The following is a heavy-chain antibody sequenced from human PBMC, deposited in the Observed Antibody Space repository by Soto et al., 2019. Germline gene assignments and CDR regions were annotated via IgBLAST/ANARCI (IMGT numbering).Heavy chain of an antibody. CDR3: ATDLIGEDWNYVRSGSRPPDY. Sequence: SETLSLTCTVSGGSISSYYWSWIRQPPGKGLEWIGYIYYSGSTNYNPSLKSRVTISVDTSKNQFSLKLSSVTAADTAVYYCATDLIGEDWNYVRSGSRPPDYWGQGTLVTVSS. J-gene: IGHJ4*02. CDR2: IYYSGST. D-gene: IGHD1-7*01. V-gene: IGHV4-59*12. CDR1: GGSISSYY.